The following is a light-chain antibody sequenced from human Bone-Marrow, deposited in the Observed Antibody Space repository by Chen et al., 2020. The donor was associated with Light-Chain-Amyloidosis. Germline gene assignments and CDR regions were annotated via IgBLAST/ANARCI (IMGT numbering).Light chain of an antibody. CDR1: SSDVGGDNH. V-gene: IGLV2-14*01. CDR2: EGT. CDR3: SSYTITNTLV. Sequence: YALTQPASVSGSPGQSVTISCSGNSSDVGGDNHVSWNQQHPDKAPKIMIYEGTNGPSWVPDRFSGSKSDNTASLTISGLQTEDEADYFCSSYTITNTLVFGGGTRVTVL. J-gene: IGLJ1*01.